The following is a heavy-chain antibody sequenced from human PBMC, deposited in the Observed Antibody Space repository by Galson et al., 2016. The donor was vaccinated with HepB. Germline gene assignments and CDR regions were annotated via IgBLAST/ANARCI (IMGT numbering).Heavy chain of an antibody. J-gene: IGHJ4*02. Sequence: SLRLSCAASGFSFSSYAMSWVRQAPGKGLEWVAVVSFDGNTRYYGDPVKGRFSFSRDNSKNTLFLQMDSLRSEDTAVYFCAREADYDVSTGYFSSGWPLDHWGQGALVIVSS. D-gene: IGHD3-9*01. CDR1: GFSFSSYA. CDR2: VSFDGNTR. CDR3: AREADYDVSTGYFSSGWPLDH. V-gene: IGHV3-30*04.